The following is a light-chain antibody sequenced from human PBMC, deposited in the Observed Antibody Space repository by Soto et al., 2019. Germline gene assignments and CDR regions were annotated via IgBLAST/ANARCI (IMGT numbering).Light chain of an antibody. CDR3: FQDAHWPQT. CDR2: RVS. CDR1: QRLYNDGNVY. J-gene: IGKJ1*01. V-gene: IGKV2-30*01. Sequence: DVVMTQSPLSLPVTLGQPASVSCRSIQRLYNDGNVYLAWFQQKPGQSPRRLIYRVSNRDSGVPDRFSGSGSDTDFTLEISRVDAEDGGVHSCFQDAHWPQTFGQGTKGEI.